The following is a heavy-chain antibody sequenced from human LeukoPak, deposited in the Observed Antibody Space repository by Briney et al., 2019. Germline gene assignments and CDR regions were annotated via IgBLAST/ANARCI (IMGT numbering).Heavy chain of an antibody. J-gene: IGHJ4*02. D-gene: IGHD6-19*01. CDR2: ISWNSGSI. Sequence: PGRSLRLSCAASGFIFDDYAMHWVRQAPGKGLEWVSGISWNSGSIGYADSVKGRFTISRDNAKNSLYLQMNSLRAEDTALYYCAKDKSSGWYYFDYWGQGTLVTVSS. CDR1: GFIFDDYA. V-gene: IGHV3-9*01. CDR3: AKDKSSGWYYFDY.